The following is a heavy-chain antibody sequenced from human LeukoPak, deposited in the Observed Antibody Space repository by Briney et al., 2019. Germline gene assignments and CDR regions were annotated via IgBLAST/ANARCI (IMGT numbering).Heavy chain of an antibody. V-gene: IGHV3-9*01. Sequence: GGSLRLSCTASESTFDHAMHWVRQTPGKGLEWVSGIGWNSARTGYADSVRGRFTISRDNAKNSLYLQMNSLRSEDTAVYYCASGPLTIFGVVSGAFDIWGQGTMVTVSS. D-gene: IGHD3-3*01. J-gene: IGHJ3*02. CDR3: ASGPLTIFGVVSGAFDI. CDR2: IGWNSART. CDR1: ESTFDHA.